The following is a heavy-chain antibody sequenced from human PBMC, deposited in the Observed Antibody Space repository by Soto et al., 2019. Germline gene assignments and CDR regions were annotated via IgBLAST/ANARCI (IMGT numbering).Heavy chain of an antibody. CDR2: IIPMLGIA. CDR3: ANRGYRYGFVIY. J-gene: IGHJ4*02. D-gene: IGHD5-18*01. CDR1: GGTFSSYT. Sequence: QVQLVQSGAEVKKPGSSVKVSCKASGGTFSSYTFSWVRQAPGQGLEWMGRIIPMLGIANYAQKFQGRVTITADKSTSTADMELSSLRSEDTAEYYSANRGYRYGFVIYGGQGALVTVSS. V-gene: IGHV1-69*02.